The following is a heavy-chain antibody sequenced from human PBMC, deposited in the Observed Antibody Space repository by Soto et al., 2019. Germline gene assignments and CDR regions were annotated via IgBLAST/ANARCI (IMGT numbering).Heavy chain of an antibody. J-gene: IGHJ4*02. CDR3: ANAEHPRRSIGFDY. CDR2: ISATGGST. D-gene: IGHD6-6*01. V-gene: IGHV3-23*01. CDR1: GFTFASYV. Sequence: GGSLRLSCAGSGFTFASYVMTWVRQAPGKGPEWVSSISATGGSTYYAGSVKGRFTISRDNSKNTLFLQMNSLRAEDTAIYYCANAEHPRRSIGFDYWGQGTLVTVSS.